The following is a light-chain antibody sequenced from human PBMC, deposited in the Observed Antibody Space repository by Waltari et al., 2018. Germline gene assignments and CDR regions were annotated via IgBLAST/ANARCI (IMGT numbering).Light chain of an antibody. CDR3: QSYDSNNVV. CDR2: EDN. V-gene: IGLV6-57*02. J-gene: IGLJ2*01. Sequence: NFMLTQPHSVSESPGKTVTISCTGSSGSIASNYVQWYQQRPGSAPTTVIYEDNQRPSEVPDRFSGSIDSSSNSASLTISGLKTEDEADYYCQSYDSNNVVFGGGTKLTVL. CDR1: SGSIASNY.